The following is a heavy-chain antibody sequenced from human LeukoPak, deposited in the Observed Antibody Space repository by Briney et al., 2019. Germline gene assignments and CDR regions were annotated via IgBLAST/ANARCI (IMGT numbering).Heavy chain of an antibody. Sequence: ASVKVSCKASGYTFTSYGISWVRQAPGQGLEWMGWISAYNGNTNYAQKLQGRVTMTTDTSTSTAYMELRSLRSDDTAVYYCARTEPQLATGAGWFDPWGQGTLVTVSS. J-gene: IGHJ5*02. CDR3: ARTEPQLATGAGWFDP. CDR2: ISAYNGNT. V-gene: IGHV1-18*01. CDR1: GYTFTSYG. D-gene: IGHD6-13*01.